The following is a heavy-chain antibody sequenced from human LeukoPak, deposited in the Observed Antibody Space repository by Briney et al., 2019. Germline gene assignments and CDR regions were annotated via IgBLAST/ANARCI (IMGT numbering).Heavy chain of an antibody. Sequence: SETLSLTCTVSGGSIGTFSWSWIRQFPGKGLEWIGSIYIKSTNYNPSLKSRVAISVDTSKNQFSLRLDSVTTADTAVYYCAREIAARDSPLDYWGQGTLVTVSS. J-gene: IGHJ4*02. CDR3: AREIAARDSPLDY. CDR2: IYIKST. V-gene: IGHV4-59*01. D-gene: IGHD3-22*01. CDR1: GGSIGTFS.